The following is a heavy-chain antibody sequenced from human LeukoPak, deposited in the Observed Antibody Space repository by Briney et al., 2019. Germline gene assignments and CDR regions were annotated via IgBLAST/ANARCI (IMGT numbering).Heavy chain of an antibody. V-gene: IGHV3-23*01. CDR2: VSDSGVNT. CDR3: ARGLARSDVGRSS. J-gene: IGHJ5*02. Sequence: GGSLRLSCEASGFSISGYAMSWVRQAPGKGLDWVSGVSDSGVNTYYADSVKGRFTISRDNSKYTLFLQMNSLRAEDTAIYYCARGLARSDVGRSSWGQGTLVTVSS. D-gene: IGHD1-26*01. CDR1: GFSISGYA.